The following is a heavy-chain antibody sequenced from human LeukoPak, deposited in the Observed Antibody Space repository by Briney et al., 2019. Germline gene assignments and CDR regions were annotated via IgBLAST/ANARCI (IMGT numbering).Heavy chain of an antibody. CDR2: ISGSGGST. CDR1: GFTFSTYS. D-gene: IGHD3-10*02. Sequence: GGSLRLSCAGSGFTFSTYSMNWVRQAPGKGLEWVSAISGSGGSTYYADSVKGRFTISRDNSKNTLYLQMNSLRAEDTAVYYCAELGITMIGGVWGKGTTVTISS. V-gene: IGHV3-23*01. J-gene: IGHJ6*04. CDR3: AELGITMIGGV.